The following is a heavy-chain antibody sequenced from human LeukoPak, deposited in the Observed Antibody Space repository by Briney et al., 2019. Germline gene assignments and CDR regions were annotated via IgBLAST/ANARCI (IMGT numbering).Heavy chain of an antibody. D-gene: IGHD4-17*01. Sequence: PGGSLRLSCAASGFTFSSYAMHWVRQAPGKGLEWVAVISYDGSNKYYADSVKGRFTISRDNSKNTLYLQMNSLRAEDTAVYYCARDLVTTVITGWFDPWGQGTLVTVPS. CDR2: ISYDGSNK. V-gene: IGHV3-30-3*01. CDR3: ARDLVTTVITGWFDP. J-gene: IGHJ5*02. CDR1: GFTFSSYA.